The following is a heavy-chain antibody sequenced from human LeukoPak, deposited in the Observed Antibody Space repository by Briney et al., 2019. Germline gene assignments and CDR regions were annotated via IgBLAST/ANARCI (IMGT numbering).Heavy chain of an antibody. D-gene: IGHD6-13*01. Sequence: GGSLRLSCAASGFTFSDYNMRWIRQAPGKGLEWVSSISRSGSTKYYADSVKGRFTISRDNAKNSLFLQMNSLRAEDTAVYYCARAAYSSTWYSRYFDLWGCGTLVTVSS. CDR1: GFTFSDYN. CDR2: ISRSGSTK. V-gene: IGHV3-11*01. J-gene: IGHJ2*01. CDR3: ARAAYSSTWYSRYFDL.